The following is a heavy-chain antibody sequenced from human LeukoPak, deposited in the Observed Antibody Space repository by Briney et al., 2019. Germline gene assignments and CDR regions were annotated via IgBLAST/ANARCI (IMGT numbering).Heavy chain of an antibody. CDR2: ISAYNGNA. CDR1: GYTFTSYG. D-gene: IGHD7-27*01. J-gene: IGHJ6*02. V-gene: IGHV1-18*01. CDR3: ARGLPWGQNSLYGMDV. Sequence: ASVKVSCKASGYTFTSYGVSWVRQAPGQGLEWMGWISAYNGNANYAQKVQARVTMTRDTSTSTAYMELRSLRSDDTAVYYCARGLPWGQNSLYGMDVWGQGTTVTVSS.